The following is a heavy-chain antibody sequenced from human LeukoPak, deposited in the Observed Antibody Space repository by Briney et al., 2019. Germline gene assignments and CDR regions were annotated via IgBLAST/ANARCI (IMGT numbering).Heavy chain of an antibody. CDR2: IYYSGST. CDR1: GGSISSGDYY. Sequence: SETLSLTCTVSGGSISSGDYYWSWIRQPPGKGLEWIGYIYYSGSTYYNPSLKSRVTISVDTSKNQFSLKLSSVTAADTAVYYCARDLAVAGPGWFDPWGQGTLVTVSS. V-gene: IGHV4-30-4*02. J-gene: IGHJ5*02. D-gene: IGHD6-19*01. CDR3: ARDLAVAGPGWFDP.